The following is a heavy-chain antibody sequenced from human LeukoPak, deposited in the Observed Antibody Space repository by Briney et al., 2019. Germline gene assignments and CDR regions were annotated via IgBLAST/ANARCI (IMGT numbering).Heavy chain of an antibody. Sequence: ASVKVSCKTSGYSFTDYYMHWVRQAPGQGLEWMGWINPNSGGTSSAQKFQGRVTMTRDTSITTVYMEVSWLTSDDTAIYYCARPDRLDGGPYLIGPWGQGTLVTVSS. V-gene: IGHV1-2*02. CDR3: ARPDRLDGGPYLIGP. CDR1: GYSFTDYY. CDR2: INPNSGGT. D-gene: IGHD2-21*01. J-gene: IGHJ5*02.